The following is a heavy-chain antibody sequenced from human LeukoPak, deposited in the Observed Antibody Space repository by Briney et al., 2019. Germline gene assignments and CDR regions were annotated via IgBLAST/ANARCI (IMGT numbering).Heavy chain of an antibody. CDR1: GYTFTAYY. CDR3: AARCHPFDY. CDR2: LTPSSGVT. Sequence: ASVKVSCKTSGYTFTAYYINWVRQAPGQGLEWMGWLTPSSGVTNYAQEFQGRVTMTRDTSITTAYMELSSLRSDDTAVYFCAARCHPFDYWGQGTLVTVSS. J-gene: IGHJ4*02. V-gene: IGHV1-2*02.